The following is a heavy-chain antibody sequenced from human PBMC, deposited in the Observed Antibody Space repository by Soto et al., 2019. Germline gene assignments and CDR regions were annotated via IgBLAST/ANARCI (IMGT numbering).Heavy chain of an antibody. CDR1: GFTFSSYA. V-gene: IGHV3-23*01. Sequence: GGSLRLSCAASGFTFSSYAIIWVRQAQGKGLEWVSAISKNGGSTYYADSVKGRFTISRDNSKNTLYLQMNSLRAEDTAVYYCAKPPYGEEYFQHWGQGALVTVSS. D-gene: IGHD4-17*01. CDR3: AKPPYGEEYFQH. J-gene: IGHJ1*01. CDR2: ISKNGGST.